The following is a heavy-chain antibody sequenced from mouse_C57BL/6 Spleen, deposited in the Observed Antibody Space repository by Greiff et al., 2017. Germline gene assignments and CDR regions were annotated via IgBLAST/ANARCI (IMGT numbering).Heavy chain of an antibody. J-gene: IGHJ1*03. CDR1: GYTFTSYW. CDR3: ARSGSSWYFDV. Sequence: QVQLQQPGAELVKPGASVKLSCKASGYTFTSYWMHWVKQRPGQGLEWIGMIHPNSGSTNYNEKFKSKATLTVDKSSSTAYMQLSSLTSEDSAVYYCARSGSSWYFDVWGTGTTGTGSS. CDR2: IHPNSGST. D-gene: IGHD1-1*01. V-gene: IGHV1-64*01.